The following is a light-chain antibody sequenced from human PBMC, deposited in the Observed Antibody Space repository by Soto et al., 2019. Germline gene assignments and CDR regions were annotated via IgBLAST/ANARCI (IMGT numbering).Light chain of an antibody. CDR3: QQYYSTPQT. Sequence: DIVMTQSPDSLAVSLGERATINCKSSQSVLYSSNNKNYLAWYQQKPGQPPKLLIYWASTRESGVPDRFSGRGSGTDFTLTISSLKAEDVAVYYCQQYYSTPQTFGQGTKVEIK. CDR2: WAS. V-gene: IGKV4-1*01. J-gene: IGKJ1*01. CDR1: QSVLYSSNNKNY.